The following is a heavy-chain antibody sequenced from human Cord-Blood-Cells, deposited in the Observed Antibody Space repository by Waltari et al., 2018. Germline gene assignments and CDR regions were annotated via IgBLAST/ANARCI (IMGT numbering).Heavy chain of an antibody. CDR2: ISYDGSNK. CDR3: ARDGYYYYYMDV. CDR1: GLTFCSYA. Sequence: QVQLVEFGGGVVQPGRSLRLPCAALGLTFCSYAMSWVRQAPGRGLGWVAVISYDGSNKYYADSVKGRFTISRDNSKNTLYLQMNSLRAEDTAVYYCARDGYYYYYMDVWGKGTTVTVSS. J-gene: IGHJ6*03. V-gene: IGHV3-30*04.